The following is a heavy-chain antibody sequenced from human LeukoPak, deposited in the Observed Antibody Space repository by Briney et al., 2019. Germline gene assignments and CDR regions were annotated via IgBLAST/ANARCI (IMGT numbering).Heavy chain of an antibody. Sequence: VASVTVSCKASGYTFTSYDINWVRQATGQGLEWMGWMNPNSGNTGYAQKFQGRVTMTRNTSISTAYMELSSLRSEDTAVYYCARAPSGAARRVFYGMDVWGQGTTVTVSS. CDR2: MNPNSGNT. J-gene: IGHJ6*02. V-gene: IGHV1-8*01. D-gene: IGHD6-6*01. CDR1: GYTFTSYD. CDR3: ARAPSGAARRVFYGMDV.